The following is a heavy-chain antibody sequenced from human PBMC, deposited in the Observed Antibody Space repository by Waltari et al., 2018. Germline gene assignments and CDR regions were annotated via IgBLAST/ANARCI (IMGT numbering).Heavy chain of an antibody. Sequence: QVQLVQSGAEVKKAGASVRVSCKASGYPFTGYYTPWVRTASGQGLEWMGGINPNSGGANYAQKFQGRVTMTRDTSISTAYMELRRLRSDDTAVYYCARVTSRYCSGGSCWSYYYMDVWGKGTTVTVSS. CDR2: INPNSGGA. J-gene: IGHJ6*03. D-gene: IGHD2-15*01. V-gene: IGHV1-2*02. CDR1: GYPFTGYY. CDR3: ARVTSRYCSGGSCWSYYYMDV.